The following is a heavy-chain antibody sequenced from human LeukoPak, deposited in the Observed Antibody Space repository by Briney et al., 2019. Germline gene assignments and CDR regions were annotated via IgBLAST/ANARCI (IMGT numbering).Heavy chain of an antibody. D-gene: IGHD4-17*01. CDR1: GFTFSSSA. J-gene: IGHJ4*02. CDR2: MSSDGSKK. CDR3: AKKFTGTTVISGDYFDY. V-gene: IGHV3-30-3*02. Sequence: GGSLRLSCAASGFTFSSSAMSWVRQAPGKGLEWVAVMSSDGSKKYYADSVKGRFTISRDNSKNTLYLQMNSLRAEDTAVYYCAKKFTGTTVISGDYFDYWGQGTLVTVSS.